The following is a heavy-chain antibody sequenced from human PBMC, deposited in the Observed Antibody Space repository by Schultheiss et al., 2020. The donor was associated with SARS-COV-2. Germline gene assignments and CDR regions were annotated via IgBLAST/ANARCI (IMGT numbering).Heavy chain of an antibody. Sequence: GGSLRLSCAASGFTFRSYWMHWVRQAPGKGLVWVSRINSDGSDTNYADSVKGRFTISRDNSKNTLYLQMNSLRAEDTAVYYCASTEYYGDYWLEDYWGQGTLVTVSS. V-gene: IGHV3-74*01. CDR3: ASTEYYGDYWLEDY. CDR2: INSDGSDT. J-gene: IGHJ4*02. D-gene: IGHD4-17*01. CDR1: GFTFRSYW.